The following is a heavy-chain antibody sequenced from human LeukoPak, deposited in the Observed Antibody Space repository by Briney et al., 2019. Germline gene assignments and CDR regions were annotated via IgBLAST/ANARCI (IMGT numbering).Heavy chain of an antibody. Sequence: GGSLILSCAASGFTFSSYGMSWVRQAPGKGLEWVSAISGSGGSTYYADSVKGRFTISRDNSKNTLYLQMNSLRAEDTAVYYCAKGHSGYDYYYYMDVWGKGTTVTIS. CDR2: ISGSGGST. CDR1: GFTFSSYG. J-gene: IGHJ6*03. CDR3: AKGHSGYDYYYYMDV. V-gene: IGHV3-23*01. D-gene: IGHD5-12*01.